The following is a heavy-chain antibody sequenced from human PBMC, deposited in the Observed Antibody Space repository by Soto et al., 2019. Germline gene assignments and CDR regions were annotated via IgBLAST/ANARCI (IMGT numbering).Heavy chain of an antibody. Sequence: PSETLSLTCAVYGGSFSGYYWSWIRQPPGKGLEWIGEINHSGSTNYNPSLKSRVTISVDTSKNQFSLKLSSVTAADTAVYYCARSRALYGMDVWGQGTTVTVSS. J-gene: IGHJ6*02. V-gene: IGHV4-34*01. CDR1: GGSFSGYY. CDR2: INHSGST. CDR3: ARSRALYGMDV.